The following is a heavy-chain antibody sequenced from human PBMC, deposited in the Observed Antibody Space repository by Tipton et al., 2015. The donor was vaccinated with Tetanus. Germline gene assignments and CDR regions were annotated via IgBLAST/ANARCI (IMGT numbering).Heavy chain of an antibody. CDR1: GFTFSDYG. Sequence: SLRLSCAASGFTFSDYGMHWVRQAPGKGLEWVAVLSFDGTNEDYADSVKGRFTISRDNSKNTLLLKMNSLRPEDAAVYYCAKRRAQLWSPNPYYYYGLDVWGQGTTVSVSS. CDR3: AKRRAQLWSPNPYYYYGLDV. D-gene: IGHD5-18*01. V-gene: IGHV3-30*18. J-gene: IGHJ6*02. CDR2: LSFDGTNE.